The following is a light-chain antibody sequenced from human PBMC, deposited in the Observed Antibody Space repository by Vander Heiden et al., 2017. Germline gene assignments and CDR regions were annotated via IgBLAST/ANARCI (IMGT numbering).Light chain of an antibody. J-gene: IGKJ2*01. CDR3: HQSSSLPYT. V-gene: IGKV6-21*01. Sequence: EIVLTQFPHLQSVTPKEKVTITSRTSQSIGSSLHWYQQNPDQSPKLLIKYASQSFSGVPSRFSGSGSGTDFTLTINSLEAEDAATYYCHQSSSLPYTFGQGTKLEIK. CDR1: QSIGSS. CDR2: YAS.